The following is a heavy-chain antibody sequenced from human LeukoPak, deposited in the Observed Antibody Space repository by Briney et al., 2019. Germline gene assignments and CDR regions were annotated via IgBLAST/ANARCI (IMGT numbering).Heavy chain of an antibody. CDR2: IIPMFDTA. J-gene: IGHJ4*02. V-gene: IGHV1-69*05. CDR3: ARLGYSSGSDF. D-gene: IGHD6-19*01. CDR1: GGTFSSYP. Sequence: ASAKVSCKASGGTFSSYPISWVRQAPGQGLEWMGGIIPMFDTADFAQKFQGRVTMTRDTSISTAYMDLRRLKSDDTAVYFCARLGYSSGSDFWGQGTLVTVSS.